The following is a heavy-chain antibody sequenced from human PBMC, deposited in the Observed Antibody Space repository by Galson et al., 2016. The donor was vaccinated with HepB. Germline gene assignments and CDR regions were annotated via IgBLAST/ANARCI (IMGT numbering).Heavy chain of an antibody. CDR3: AKDLTVTLHWFDP. CDR1: GFTFSSYG. J-gene: IGHJ5*02. Sequence: SLRLSCAASGFTFSSYGMHWVRQAPGKGLEWVAVIWYDGSNKYYADSVKGRFTISRDNSKNTLYLQMNSLRAEDTAVYYCAKDLTVTLHWFDPWGQGTLVTVSS. CDR2: IWYDGSNK. V-gene: IGHV3-33*06. D-gene: IGHD2-15*01.